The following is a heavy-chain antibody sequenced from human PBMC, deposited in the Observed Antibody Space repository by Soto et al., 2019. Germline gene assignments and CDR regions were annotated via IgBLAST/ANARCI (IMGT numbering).Heavy chain of an antibody. V-gene: IGHV3-33*01. CDR2: IWYDGSNK. D-gene: IGHD1-26*01. CDR3: ARDTGSGSYLYYYYGMEV. CDR1: GFTFSSYG. J-gene: IGHJ6*02. Sequence: GGSLRLSCAASGFTFSSYGMHWVRQAPGKGLEWVAVIWYDGSNKYYADSVKGRFTISRDNSKNTLYLQMNSLRAEDTAVYYCARDTGSGSYLYYYYGMEVWGQGTTVTVSS.